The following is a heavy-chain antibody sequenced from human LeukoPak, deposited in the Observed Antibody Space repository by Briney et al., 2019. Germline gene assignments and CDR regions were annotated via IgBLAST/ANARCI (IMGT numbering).Heavy chain of an antibody. CDR3: ATPCKPGTYYYDSSGYYYGY. J-gene: IGHJ4*02. D-gene: IGHD3-22*01. CDR2: FDPEDGET. CDR1: GYTLTELS. Sequence: ASVKVSCKVSGYTLTELSMHWVRQAPGKGLEWMGGFDPEDGETIYAQKFQGRVTMTEDTSTDTAYMELSSLRSEDTAVYYCATPCKPGTYYYDSSGYYYGYWGQGTLVTVSS. V-gene: IGHV1-24*01.